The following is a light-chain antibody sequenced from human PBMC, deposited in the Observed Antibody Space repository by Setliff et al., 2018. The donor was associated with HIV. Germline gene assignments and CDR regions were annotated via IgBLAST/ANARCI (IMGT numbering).Light chain of an antibody. Sequence: QSALTQPRSVSGSPRQSVTISCTGTTSDVGGYNFVSWYQHHPGKAPKLMIFDVSNRPSGVPDRFSGSKSGNTALLTISGLQADDEAVYFCCSYAGSHTFVFGTGTKVTVL. CDR2: DVS. V-gene: IGLV2-11*01. J-gene: IGLJ1*01. CDR1: TSDVGGYNF. CDR3: CSYAGSHTFV.